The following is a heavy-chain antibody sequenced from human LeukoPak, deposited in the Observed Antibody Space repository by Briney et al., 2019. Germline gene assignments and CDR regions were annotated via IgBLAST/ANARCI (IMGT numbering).Heavy chain of an antibody. V-gene: IGHV4-30-4*08. Sequence: SETLSLTCTVSGGSISSDDYYWSWIRQPPGKGLEWIGYIYYSGSTYYNPPLKSRVTISVDTSKNQFSLKLSSVTAADTAVYYCARAIAAAGTRFDPWGQGTLVTVSS. CDR3: ARAIAAAGTRFDP. J-gene: IGHJ5*02. D-gene: IGHD6-13*01. CDR1: GGSISSDDYY. CDR2: IYYSGST.